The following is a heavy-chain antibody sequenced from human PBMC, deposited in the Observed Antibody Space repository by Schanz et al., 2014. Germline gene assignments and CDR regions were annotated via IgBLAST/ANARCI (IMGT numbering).Heavy chain of an antibody. CDR2: IWFDGNNK. Sequence: VQLVESGGGLVQPGGSLRLSCAASRFTFSDYWMSWVRQAPGKGLEWVAVIWFDGNNKYYADSVKGRFIISRDSSKNTLFLQMNSLRAEDTAVYYCARSTSMYFLQWGQGTLVTVSS. D-gene: IGHD2-2*01. J-gene: IGHJ1*01. V-gene: IGHV3-33*08. CDR1: RFTFSDYW. CDR3: ARSTSMYFLQ.